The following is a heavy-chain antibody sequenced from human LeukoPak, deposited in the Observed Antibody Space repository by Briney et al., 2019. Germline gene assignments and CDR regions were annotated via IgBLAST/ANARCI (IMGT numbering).Heavy chain of an antibody. V-gene: IGHV4-4*02. CDR3: ARLKRVVGYYGSGSYSPLYYMDV. D-gene: IGHD3-10*01. CDR1: GGSISSSNW. Sequence: PSETLSLTCAVSGGSISSSNWWSWVRQPPGKGLEWIGEINHSGSTNYNPSLKSRVTISVDTSKNQFSLKLSSVTAADTAVYYCARLKRVVGYYGSGSYSPLYYMDVWGKGTTVTISS. CDR2: INHSGST. J-gene: IGHJ6*03.